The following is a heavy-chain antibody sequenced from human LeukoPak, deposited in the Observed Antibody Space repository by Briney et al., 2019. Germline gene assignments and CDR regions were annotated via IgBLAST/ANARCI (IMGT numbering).Heavy chain of an antibody. V-gene: IGHV3-9*01. J-gene: IGHJ4*02. CDR3: AKGPGMATVKRYLDY. CDR1: GFTFDDYA. D-gene: IGHD5-24*01. Sequence: PGRSLRLSCAASGFTFDDYAMHWVRQAPGKGLEWVSGISWYSGSIGYADSVKGRFTISRDNAKNSLYLQMNSLRAEDTALYYCAKGPGMATVKRYLDYWGQGTLVTVSS. CDR2: ISWYSGSI.